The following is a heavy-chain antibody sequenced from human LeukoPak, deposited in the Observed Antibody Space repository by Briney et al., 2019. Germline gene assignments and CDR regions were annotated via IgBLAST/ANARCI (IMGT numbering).Heavy chain of an antibody. Sequence: PSETVSLTCTVSGGSISSYYWSWIRQPPGKGLEWIGYIYYSGSTNYNPSLKSRVTISVDTSKNQFSLKLSSVTAADTAVYYCARVGGAALTWGQGTLVTVSS. CDR2: IYYSGST. V-gene: IGHV4-59*01. CDR3: ARVGGAALT. J-gene: IGHJ5*02. CDR1: GGSISSYY. D-gene: IGHD3-16*01.